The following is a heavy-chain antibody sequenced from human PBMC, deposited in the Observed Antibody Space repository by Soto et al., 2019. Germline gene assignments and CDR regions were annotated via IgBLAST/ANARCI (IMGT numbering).Heavy chain of an antibody. CDR3: ASVRGQYYYGMDV. D-gene: IGHD3-10*02. Sequence: PSETLSLTCSVSGGSISNSYWSWIRQPPGGRRQWMVYMFYHSRSTNYNPSLKSRVTISVDKSKNQFSLKLSSVTAADTAVYYCASVRGQYYYGMDVWGQGTTVTVSS. CDR1: GGSISNSY. V-gene: IGHV4-59*12. J-gene: IGHJ6*02. CDR2: MFYHSRST.